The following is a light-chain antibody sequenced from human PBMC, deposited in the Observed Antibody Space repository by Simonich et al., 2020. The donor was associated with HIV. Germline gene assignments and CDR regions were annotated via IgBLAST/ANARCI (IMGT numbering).Light chain of an antibody. J-gene: IGKJ5*01. Sequence: DIQLTQSPSFLSASVGDRVTITCRASQGISTNLAWYQQKPGNAPKLLIYAASTLQSGVPSRFSGSGSGTEFTLTISSLQPEDFSTYYCQQLNSYFGQGTRLEIK. CDR2: AAS. CDR3: QQLNSY. CDR1: QGISTN. V-gene: IGKV1-9*01.